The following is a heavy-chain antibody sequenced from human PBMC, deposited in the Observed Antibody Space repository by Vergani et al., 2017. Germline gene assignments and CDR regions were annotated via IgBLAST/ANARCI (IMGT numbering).Heavy chain of an antibody. V-gene: IGHV1-69*01. D-gene: IGHD6-25*01. CDR2: VIPIFGTA. J-gene: IGHJ4*02. CDR1: GGTFSSYA. Sequence: QVQLVQSGAEVKKPGSSVKVSCKASGGTFSSYAISGVRQAPGQGLEWMGGVIPIFGTANYAQKFQGRVTITADESTSTAYMELSSLRSEETAVYYCARKDSSGAGVDYWGQGTLVTVSS. CDR3: ARKDSSGAGVDY.